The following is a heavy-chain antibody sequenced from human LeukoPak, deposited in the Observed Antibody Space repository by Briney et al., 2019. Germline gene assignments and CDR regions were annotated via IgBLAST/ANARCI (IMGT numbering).Heavy chain of an antibody. CDR3: ARDLHPGLTGYFDY. J-gene: IGHJ4*02. CDR2: ISAYNGNT. V-gene: IGHV1-18*01. CDR1: GYTFTNYG. D-gene: IGHD1-14*01. Sequence: ASVKVSCKASGYTFTNYGISWVRQAPGQGLEWMAWISAYNGNTNYAQKLQGRVTMTTDTSTSTAYMELRSLRAEDTAVYYCARDLHPGLTGYFDYWGQGTLVTVSS.